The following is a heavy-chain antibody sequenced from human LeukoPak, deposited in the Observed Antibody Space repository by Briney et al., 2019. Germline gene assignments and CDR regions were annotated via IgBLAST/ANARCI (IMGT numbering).Heavy chain of an antibody. CDR1: GGSISSSSYY. Sequence: PSETLSLTCTVSGGSISSSSYYWGWIRQPPGKGLEWIGSIYYSGSTYYNPSLKSRVTISVDTSKNQFSLKLSSVTAADTAVYYCARLIVVVTENWFDPWGQGTLVTVSS. V-gene: IGHV4-39*01. D-gene: IGHD2-21*02. J-gene: IGHJ5*02. CDR2: IYYSGST. CDR3: ARLIVVVTENWFDP.